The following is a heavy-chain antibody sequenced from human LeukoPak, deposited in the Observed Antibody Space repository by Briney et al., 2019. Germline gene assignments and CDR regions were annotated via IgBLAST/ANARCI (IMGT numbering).Heavy chain of an antibody. V-gene: IGHV1-2*02. CDR3: ARVLQDGHNPNKNYNYYCMDV. D-gene: IGHD5-24*01. J-gene: IGHJ6*03. CDR2: INPNSGGT. Sequence: ASVKVSCKASGYTFTGYYMHWVRQAPGQGLEWMGWINPNSGGTNYAQKFQGRVTMTRDMSISTAYMELSRLRSDDTAVYYCARVLQDGHNPNKNYNYYCMDVWGKGTTVTVSS. CDR1: GYTFTGYY.